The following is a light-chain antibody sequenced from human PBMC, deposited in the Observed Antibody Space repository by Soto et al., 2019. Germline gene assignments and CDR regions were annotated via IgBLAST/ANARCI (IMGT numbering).Light chain of an antibody. CDR2: AAS. CDR3: QQSYSTKWT. Sequence: IHMTHSPSSLSASVGDIVTITCLASQGISTYLNWSQQKPGKAPKLLIYAASSLQSGVPSRFSGSGSETDFTLTVSSLQPEDFATYSCQQSYSTKWTFGQGTKVDNK. CDR1: QGISTY. V-gene: IGKV1-39*01. J-gene: IGKJ1*01.